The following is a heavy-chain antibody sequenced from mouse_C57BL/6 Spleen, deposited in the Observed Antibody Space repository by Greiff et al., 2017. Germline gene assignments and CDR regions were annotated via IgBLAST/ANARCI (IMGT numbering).Heavy chain of an antibody. CDR1: GFNIKNTY. CDR3: VRYMVYTGGFAY. Sequence: VQLQQSVEELVRPGASVKLSCTASGFNIKNTYMHWVQQRPEQGLEWIGRIDPANGNTKYAPKFQGKATITADTSSNTAYLQLSSLTSEDTAIYYCVRYMVYTGGFAYWGQGTLVTVSA. CDR2: IDPANGNT. D-gene: IGHD1-1*02. V-gene: IGHV14-3*01. J-gene: IGHJ3*01.